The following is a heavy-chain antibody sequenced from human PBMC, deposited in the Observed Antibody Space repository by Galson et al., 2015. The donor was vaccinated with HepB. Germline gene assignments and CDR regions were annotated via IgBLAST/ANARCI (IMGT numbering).Heavy chain of an antibody. CDR3: AREREFRYGMDV. D-gene: IGHD3-10*01. CDR1: GGTFSSYT. Sequence: SVKVSCKASGGTFSSYTISWVRQAPGQGLEWMGRIIPILGIANYAQKFQGRVTITADKSTSTAYMELSSLRSEDTAVYYCAREREFRYGMDVWGQGTTVTVSS. CDR2: IIPILGIA. V-gene: IGHV1-69*04. J-gene: IGHJ6*02.